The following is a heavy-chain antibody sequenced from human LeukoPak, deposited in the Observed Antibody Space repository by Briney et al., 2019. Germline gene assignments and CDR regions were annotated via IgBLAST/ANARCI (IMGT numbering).Heavy chain of an antibody. CDR1: GYTFTSYD. Sequence: GASVKVSCKATGYTFTSYDINWVRQATGQGLEWMGWMNPNSGNTGYAQKFQGRVTMTRNTSISTAYMELSSLRSEDTAVYYCARGSGCSSTSCYRSWFDPWGQGTLVTVS. V-gene: IGHV1-8*01. J-gene: IGHJ5*02. D-gene: IGHD2-2*01. CDR3: ARGSGCSSTSCYRSWFDP. CDR2: MNPNSGNT.